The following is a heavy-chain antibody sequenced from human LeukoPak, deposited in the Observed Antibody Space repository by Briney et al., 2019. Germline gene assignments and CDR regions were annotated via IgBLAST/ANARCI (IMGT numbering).Heavy chain of an antibody. D-gene: IGHD2-15*01. Sequence: SETLSLTCTVSGGSISGFYWSWIRQPPGKGLEWIGDIYYTGSTNYNPSLKSRVTISVDTSKNQFSLKLSSVTAADTAVYYCARGVVAAPQTFDYWGQGTLVAVSS. J-gene: IGHJ4*02. CDR2: IYYTGST. CDR1: GGSISGFY. V-gene: IGHV4-59*01. CDR3: ARGVVAAPQTFDY.